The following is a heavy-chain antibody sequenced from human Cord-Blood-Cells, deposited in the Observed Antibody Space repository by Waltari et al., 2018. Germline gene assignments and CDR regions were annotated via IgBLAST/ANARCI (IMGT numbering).Heavy chain of an antibody. Sequence: QVQLVQSGAEVKKPGSSVKVSCKASGGTFSSYAISWVRQASGQGLEGAGESIPIIGTAKYEKKFQGRVTSTPDQCTSTAYMGLTSLRSEETGVYYCATEREGRLGIVNSALDIWGQGTMVTVSS. J-gene: IGHJ3*02. D-gene: IGHD7-27*01. CDR3: ATEREGRLGIVNSALDI. CDR1: GGTFSSYA. CDR2: SIPIIGTA. V-gene: IGHV1-69*01.